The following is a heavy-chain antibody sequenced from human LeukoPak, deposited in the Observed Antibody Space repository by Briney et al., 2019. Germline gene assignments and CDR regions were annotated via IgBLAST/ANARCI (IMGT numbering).Heavy chain of an antibody. Sequence: SGGSLRLSCAASGFIFSRYRMSWLREAPAKGLEWVANIKNDGSDKYYVDSVKGRFTLSRDNAKNLVYLQMNSLRVEDTAVYYCVNLGYSDGGQGTLVTVSS. CDR3: VNLGYSD. CDR1: GFIFSRYR. V-gene: IGHV3-7*01. D-gene: IGHD5-12*01. J-gene: IGHJ4*02. CDR2: IKNDGSDK.